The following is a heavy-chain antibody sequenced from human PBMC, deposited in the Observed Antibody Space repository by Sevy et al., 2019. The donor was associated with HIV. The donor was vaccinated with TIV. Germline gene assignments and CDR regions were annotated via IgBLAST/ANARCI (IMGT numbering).Heavy chain of an antibody. D-gene: IGHD6-13*01. CDR1: GASIRDSSYY. CDR3: ARSMEQQLDAFDI. V-gene: IGHV4-39*01. J-gene: IGHJ3*02. Sequence: SETLSLTCTVSGASIRDSSYYWAWIRQPLGKGLEWIGNIYSYGETYYNSSLKSRVTISVDTSKNQFSLSLTSVTAADTAIYFCARSMEQQLDAFDIWGQRTMVTVSS. CDR2: IYSYGET.